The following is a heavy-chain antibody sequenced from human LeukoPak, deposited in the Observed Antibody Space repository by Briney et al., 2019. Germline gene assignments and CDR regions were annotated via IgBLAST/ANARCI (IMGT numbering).Heavy chain of an antibody. V-gene: IGHV1-18*01. Sequence: GASVKVSCKASGYTFTSYGISWVRQAPGQGLEWMGWISAYNGNTNYAQKLQGRVTMTTDTATSTDYMELRSLRSGDPAVSYCARTSPKRDAFDIWGQGTMVTVSS. J-gene: IGHJ3*02. CDR3: ARTSPKRDAFDI. CDR2: ISAYNGNT. CDR1: GYTFTSYG.